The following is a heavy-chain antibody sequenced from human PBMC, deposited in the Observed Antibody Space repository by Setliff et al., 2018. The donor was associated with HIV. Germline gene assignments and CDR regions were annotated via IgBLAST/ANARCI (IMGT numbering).Heavy chain of an antibody. CDR1: GLTFSNCG. CDR2: IRSDGSNK. CDR3: ASSNVVVVTASVSDAFDI. Sequence: GGSLRLSCATSGLTFSNCGMHWVRQAPGKGLEWVASIRSDGSNKYYADSVTGRFTISRDDSKNTLYLQMNSLRAEDTAVYYCASSNVVVVTASVSDAFDIWGQGTMVTVSS. V-gene: IGHV3-30*02. D-gene: IGHD2-21*02. J-gene: IGHJ3*02.